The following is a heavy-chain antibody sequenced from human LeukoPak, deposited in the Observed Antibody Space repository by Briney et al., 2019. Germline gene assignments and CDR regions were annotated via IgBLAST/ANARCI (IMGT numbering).Heavy chain of an antibody. Sequence: GGSLRLSCAASGFTFRNYGMSWVRQAPGKGLEWVSVVSDGGSSAYYTDSVKGRFTISRDNSKNTLYLQMNSLRAEDTAVYYCARGSNWGDYWGQGTLVTVSS. D-gene: IGHD7-27*01. CDR1: GFTFRNYG. CDR3: ARGSNWGDY. V-gene: IGHV3-23*01. J-gene: IGHJ4*02. CDR2: VSDGGSSA.